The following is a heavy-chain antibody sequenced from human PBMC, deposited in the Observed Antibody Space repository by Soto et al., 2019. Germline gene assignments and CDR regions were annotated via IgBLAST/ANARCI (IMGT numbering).Heavy chain of an antibody. D-gene: IGHD3-10*01. V-gene: IGHV4-39*01. CDR1: GGSISSSSYY. CDR3: ARLSPYGSGSYYNVYGMDV. J-gene: IGHJ6*02. Sequence: QLQLQESGPGLVKPSETLSLTCTVSGGSISSSSYYWGWIRQPPGKGLEWIGSIYYSGSTYYNPSLKSRVTISVDTSKNQFSLKLSSVTAADTAVYYCARLSPYGSGSYYNVYGMDVWGQGTTVNVSS. CDR2: IYYSGST.